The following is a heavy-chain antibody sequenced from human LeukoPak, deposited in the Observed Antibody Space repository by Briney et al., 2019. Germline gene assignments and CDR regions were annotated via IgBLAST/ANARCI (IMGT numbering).Heavy chain of an antibody. CDR3: ARLPGIAAARSYYYYYGMDV. V-gene: IGHV4-61*01. J-gene: IGHJ6*02. D-gene: IGHD6-13*01. CDR2: IYYSGST. Sequence: PSETLSLTCTVSGGSVSSGSYYWSWIRQPPGKGLEWIGYIYYSGSTNYNPSLKSRVTISVDTSKNQFSLKLSSVTAADTAVYYCARLPGIAAARSYYYYYGMDVWGQGTTVTVSS. CDR1: GGSVSSGSYY.